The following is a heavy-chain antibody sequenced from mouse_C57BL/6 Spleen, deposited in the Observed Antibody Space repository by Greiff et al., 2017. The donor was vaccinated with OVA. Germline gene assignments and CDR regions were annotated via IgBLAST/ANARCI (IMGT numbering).Heavy chain of an antibody. CDR3: ARELRESLDY. J-gene: IGHJ2*01. CDR2: ISDGGSYT. CDR1: GFTFSSYA. D-gene: IGHD1-1*01. V-gene: IGHV5-4*01. Sequence: EVMLVESGGGLVKPGGSLKLSCAASGFTFSSYAMSWVRQTPEKRLEWVATISDGGSYTYYPDNVKGRFTISRDNAKNNLYLQMSHLKSEDTAMYYCARELRESLDYWGQGTTLTVSS.